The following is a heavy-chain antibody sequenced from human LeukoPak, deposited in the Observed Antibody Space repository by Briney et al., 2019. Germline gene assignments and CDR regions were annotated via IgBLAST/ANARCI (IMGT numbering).Heavy chain of an antibody. D-gene: IGHD3-22*01. Sequence: SETLSLTCAVSGGSISSGGYSWSWIRQPPGKGLEWIGYIYHSGSTYYNPSLKSRVTISVDRSKNQFSLKLSSVTAADTAVYYCARAYYDSSGYRVGNDAFDIWGQGTMVTVSS. CDR3: ARAYYDSSGYRVGNDAFDI. J-gene: IGHJ3*02. V-gene: IGHV4-30-2*01. CDR1: GGSISSGGYS. CDR2: IYHSGST.